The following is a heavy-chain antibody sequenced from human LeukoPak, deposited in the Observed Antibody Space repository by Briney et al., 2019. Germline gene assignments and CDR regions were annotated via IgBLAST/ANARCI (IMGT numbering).Heavy chain of an antibody. CDR3: ARENLAAAADY. D-gene: IGHD6-25*01. Sequence: GGSLRLSCAASGFTFSSCGMHWVRQAPGKGLEWVAVISYDGSNKYYADSVKGRFTISRDNAKNTLYLQMNSLRLEDTAVYYCARENLAAAADYWGQGTVVTVSS. CDR1: GFTFSSCG. V-gene: IGHV3-30*03. CDR2: ISYDGSNK. J-gene: IGHJ4*02.